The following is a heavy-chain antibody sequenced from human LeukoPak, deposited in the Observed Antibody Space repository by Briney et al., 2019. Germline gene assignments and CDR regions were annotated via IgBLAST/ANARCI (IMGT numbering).Heavy chain of an antibody. J-gene: IGHJ6*04. D-gene: IGHD3-3*01. CDR1: GGSISSGSYY. Sequence: SQTLSLTCTVSGGSISSGSYYWSWIRQPAGKGLEWIGRIYTSGSTNYSPSLKSRVTISVDTSKNQFSLKLSSVTAADTAVYYCARGGTYYDFLDVWGKGTTVTVSS. CDR3: ARGGTYYDFLDV. V-gene: IGHV4-61*02. CDR2: IYTSGST.